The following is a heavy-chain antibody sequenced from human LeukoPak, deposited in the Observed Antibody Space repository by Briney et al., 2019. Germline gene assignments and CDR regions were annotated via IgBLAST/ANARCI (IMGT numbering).Heavy chain of an antibody. CDR3: ARDLDWGAFDA. CDR1: GFTFSNYV. D-gene: IGHD3-9*01. CDR2: ISGSGGRT. J-gene: IGHJ5*02. V-gene: IGHV3-23*01. Sequence: GGSLRLSCAASGFTFSNYVMSWVRQAPGKGLEWVSGISGSGGRTYDADSVKGRFTISRDNSKNTVSLQMNSLRAEDTALYYCARDLDWGAFDAWGQGTLVTVSS.